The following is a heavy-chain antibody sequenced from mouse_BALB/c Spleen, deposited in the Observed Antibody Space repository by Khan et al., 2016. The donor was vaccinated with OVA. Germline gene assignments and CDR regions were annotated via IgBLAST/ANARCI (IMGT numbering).Heavy chain of an antibody. CDR3: ARNTHRVTTMIDY. D-gene: IGHD2-2*01. Sequence: VELVESGPGLVAPSQTLSITCTVSGFSLTSYGVHWVRQTPGKGLEWLVVIWSDGKTTYNSSHKSSLSTIKDNSNSQVFLKMNSLQTDDTAMYYCARNTHRVTTMIDYWGQGTSVTVSS. J-gene: IGHJ4*01. V-gene: IGHV2-6*02. CDR2: IWSDGKT. CDR1: GFSLTSYG.